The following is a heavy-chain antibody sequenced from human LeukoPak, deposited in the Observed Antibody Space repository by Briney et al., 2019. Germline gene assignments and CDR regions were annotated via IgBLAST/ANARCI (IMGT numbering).Heavy chain of an antibody. CDR2: INPNSGGT. J-gene: IGHJ4*02. CDR3: ARDRNYYDSSGYQKAFDY. V-gene: IGHV1-2*02. D-gene: IGHD3-22*01. CDR1: GYTFTGYY. Sequence: GASVKVSCKASGYTFTGYYMHWVRQAPGQGLEWMGWINPNSGGTNYAQKFQGRVTMTRDTSISTAYMELSRLRPDDTAVYYCARDRNYYDSSGYQKAFDYWGQGTLVTVSS.